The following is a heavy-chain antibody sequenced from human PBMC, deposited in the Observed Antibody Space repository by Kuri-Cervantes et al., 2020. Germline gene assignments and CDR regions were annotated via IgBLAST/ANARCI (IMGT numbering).Heavy chain of an antibody. CDR3: ARGIDRALSWRTIAVAGVGFDY. CDR2: INHSGST. D-gene: IGHD6-19*01. V-gene: IGHV4-34*01. J-gene: IGHJ4*02. Sequence: SQTLSLTCAVYGGSFSGYYWSWIRQPPGKGLEWIGEINHSGSTNYNPSLKSRVSMSVDTSKNQFSLKTSSVTAADTAVYYCARGIDRALSWRTIAVAGVGFDYWGQGTLVTVSS. CDR1: GGSFSGYY.